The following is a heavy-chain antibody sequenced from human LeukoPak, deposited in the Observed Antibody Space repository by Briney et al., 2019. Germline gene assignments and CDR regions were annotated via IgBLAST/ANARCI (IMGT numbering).Heavy chain of an antibody. J-gene: IGHJ4*02. CDR2: INHSGST. D-gene: IGHD3-10*01. CDR3: ARLSRSRYGSVSYYYRFGY. Sequence: SETLSLTCAVYGGSFSGYYWSWIRQPPGKGLEWIGEINHSGSTNYNPSLKSRVTISVDTSKNQFSLKLSSVTAADTAVYYCARLSRSRYGSVSYYYRFGYWGQGTLVTVSS. CDR1: GGSFSGYY. V-gene: IGHV4-34*01.